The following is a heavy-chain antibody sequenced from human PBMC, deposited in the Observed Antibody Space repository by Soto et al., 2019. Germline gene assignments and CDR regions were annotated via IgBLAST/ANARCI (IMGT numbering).Heavy chain of an antibody. Sequence: SETLSLTCTVSGGSITSGGYYWSWIRQHPGKGLEWLGYIYDSGSTFYNPSLKSRITLSVDTSKNQFSLKLSSVTVADTAVYFCARKQARYLYVIDYWGQGTLVTVSS. CDR3: ARKQARYLYVIDY. J-gene: IGHJ4*02. CDR2: IYDSGST. D-gene: IGHD3-9*01. V-gene: IGHV4-31*02. CDR1: GGSITSGGYY.